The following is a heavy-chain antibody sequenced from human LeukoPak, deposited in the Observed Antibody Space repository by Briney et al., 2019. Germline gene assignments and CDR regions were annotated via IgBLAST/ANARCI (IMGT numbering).Heavy chain of an antibody. Sequence: GGSLRLSCAVSGINFRGYWMAWVRQAPGKGMEWVANMKQDGSEKYYVDSVKGRFTISRDNAKNSLYLEMNSLRVEDTAVYYCARDLGHTGYDLYDYWGQGTLVTVSS. V-gene: IGHV3-7*01. D-gene: IGHD5-12*01. CDR2: MKQDGSEK. CDR1: GINFRGYW. J-gene: IGHJ4*02. CDR3: ARDLGHTGYDLYDY.